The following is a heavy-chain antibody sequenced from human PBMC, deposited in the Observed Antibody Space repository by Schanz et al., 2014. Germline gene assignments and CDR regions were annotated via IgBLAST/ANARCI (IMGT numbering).Heavy chain of an antibody. CDR1: GGSISSSNW. CDR2: IYHSGST. D-gene: IGHD2-2*01. Sequence: QVQLQESGPGLVKPSGTLSLTCAVSGGSISSSNWWSWVRQSPGKGLEWIGEIYHSGSTNYKPSLKSRVTISVDKSKTHFSLTLSSVTAADTAVYYCASARSSSWMGLYGMDVWGQGTTVTVSS. CDR3: ASARSSSWMGLYGMDV. J-gene: IGHJ6*02. V-gene: IGHV4-4*02.